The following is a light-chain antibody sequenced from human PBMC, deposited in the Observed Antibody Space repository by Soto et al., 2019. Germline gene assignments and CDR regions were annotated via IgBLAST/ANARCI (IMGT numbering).Light chain of an antibody. V-gene: IGKV2-28*01. CDR3: MQGLQTPQT. J-gene: IGKJ1*01. CDR2: LGS. Sequence: VITQTPLSLSFAPLHPRSISCKSSQSLLHNTGETFLFWYLQKPGQSPQLLIFLGSNRASGVPDRFSGSGSGTEFTLKITRVEAEDVGVYYCMQGLQTPQTFGQGTKVDIK. CDR1: QSLLHNTGETF.